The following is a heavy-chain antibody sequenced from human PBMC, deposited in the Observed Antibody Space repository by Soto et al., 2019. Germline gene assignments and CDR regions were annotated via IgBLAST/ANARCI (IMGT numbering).Heavy chain of an antibody. Sequence: QVQLVESGGGVVQPGRSLRLSCAASGFIFRSYAMHWVRQAPGKGLEWVAVISYDGTNKYYADSVKGRITISRDNSKNTLSLQLDSLRGEDTAVYYCAREVEATMVVGYGVDVWGQGTTVTVSS. CDR2: ISYDGTNK. D-gene: IGHD5-18*01. CDR1: GFIFRSYA. J-gene: IGHJ6*02. CDR3: AREVEATMVVGYGVDV. V-gene: IGHV3-30-3*01.